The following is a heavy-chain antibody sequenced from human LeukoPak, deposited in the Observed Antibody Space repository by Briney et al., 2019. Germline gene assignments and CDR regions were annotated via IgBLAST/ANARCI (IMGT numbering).Heavy chain of an antibody. CDR2: IYYSGTT. J-gene: IGHJ4*02. Sequence: SETHSPTYTVSGGSMSSSYCSSVRQQPGKGLEWMASIYYSGTTNYNPSLKNRVTISLDTSKSQFALKLSPVTAADTAVYYCARHLNTAMVKAHFDYWGQGTLVTVSS. CDR3: ARHLNTAMVKAHFDY. V-gene: IGHV4-59*08. CDR1: GGSMSSSY. D-gene: IGHD5-18*01.